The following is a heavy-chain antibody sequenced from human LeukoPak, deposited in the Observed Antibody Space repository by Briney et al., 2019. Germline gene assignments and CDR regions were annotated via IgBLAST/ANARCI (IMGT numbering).Heavy chain of an antibody. J-gene: IGHJ3*02. V-gene: IGHV4-39*01. CDR2: IYYSGST. D-gene: IGHD2-21*02. CDR3: ATVVTALDAFDI. Sequence: PSETLSLTCTVSGGSISSSSYYWGWIRQPPGKGLEWIGSIYYSGSTYYNPSLKSRVTISVDTSKNRFSLKLSSVTAADTAVYYCATVVTALDAFDIWGQGTMVTVSS. CDR1: GGSISSSSYY.